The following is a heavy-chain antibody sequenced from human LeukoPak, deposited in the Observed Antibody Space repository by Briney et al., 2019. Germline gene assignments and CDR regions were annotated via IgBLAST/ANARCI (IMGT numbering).Heavy chain of an antibody. Sequence: SETLSLTCAVYGGSLSGYYWSWIRQPPGKGLEWIGEVNHSGSTNYNPSLKSRVTISVDTSKNQFSLKLSSVTAADTAVYYCARRAGGGSGSYYWTYYYYYMDVWGKGTTVTISS. D-gene: IGHD3-10*01. CDR2: VNHSGST. J-gene: IGHJ6*03. CDR3: ARRAGGGSGSYYWTYYYYYMDV. V-gene: IGHV4-34*01. CDR1: GGSLSGYY.